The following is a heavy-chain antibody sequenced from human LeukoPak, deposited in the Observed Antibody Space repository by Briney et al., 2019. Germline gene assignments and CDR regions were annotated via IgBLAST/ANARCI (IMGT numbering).Heavy chain of an antibody. D-gene: IGHD5-24*01. J-gene: IGHJ6*03. CDR3: AREGDGTAGGGYYYYYMDV. CDR1: GFTFSSYE. CDR2: ISSSGSTI. Sequence: GGSLRLSCAASGFTFSSYEMNWVRQAPGKGLEWVSYISSSGSTIYYADSVKGRFTISRDNAKNSLYLQMNSLRAEDTAVYYCAREGDGTAGGGYYYYYMDVWGKGTTVTISS. V-gene: IGHV3-48*03.